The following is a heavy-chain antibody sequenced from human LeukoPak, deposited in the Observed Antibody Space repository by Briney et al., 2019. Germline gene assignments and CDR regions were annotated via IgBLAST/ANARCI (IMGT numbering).Heavy chain of an antibody. CDR1: GFTFSTYA. CDR3: AAAGHYYYYGMDV. D-gene: IGHD6-13*01. CDR2: ISGSGGST. J-gene: IGHJ6*02. Sequence: GGSLRLSCAASGFTFSTYAMNWVRQDPGKGLEWVSSISGSGGSTYYADSVKGRFTISRDNSKNTLYLQMNTLRAEDTAVYYCAAAGHYYYYGMDVWRQGTTVTVSS. V-gene: IGHV3-23*01.